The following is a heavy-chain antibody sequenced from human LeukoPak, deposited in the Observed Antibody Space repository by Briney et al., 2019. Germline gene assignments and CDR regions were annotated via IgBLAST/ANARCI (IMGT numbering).Heavy chain of an antibody. D-gene: IGHD3-10*01. Sequence: SETLSLTCTVSGGSISSYYWSWIRQPPGKGLEWIGYIYYIGSTNYNPSLKSRGTISVDTSKNQFSLKLSSVTAADTAVYYCARHKYSSGSYYNRNSFDYWGQGTLVTVSS. J-gene: IGHJ4*02. CDR2: IYYIGST. CDR3: ARHKYSSGSYYNRNSFDY. CDR1: GGSISSYY. V-gene: IGHV4-59*08.